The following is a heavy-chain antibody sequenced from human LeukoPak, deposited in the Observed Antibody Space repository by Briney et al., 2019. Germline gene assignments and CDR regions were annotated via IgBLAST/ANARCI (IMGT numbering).Heavy chain of an antibody. J-gene: IGHJ4*02. CDR1: GFTFSDYY. CDR3: ARDLVLLEYYYDSSGYYGDY. Sequence: PGGSLRLSCAASGFTFSDYYMSWIRQAPGKGLEWVSSISSSSSYIYYADSVKGRFTISRDNAKNSLYLQMNSLRAEDRAVYYCARDLVLLEYYYDSSGYYGDYWGQGTLVTVSS. D-gene: IGHD3-22*01. CDR2: ISSSSSYI. V-gene: IGHV3-11*06.